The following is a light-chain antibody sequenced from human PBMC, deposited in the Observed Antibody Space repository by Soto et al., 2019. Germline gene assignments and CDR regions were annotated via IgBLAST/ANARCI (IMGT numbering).Light chain of an antibody. V-gene: IGLV2-14*01. CDR1: SSDVGGHIY. Sequence: QSVLTQPASVSGSPGQSITISCTGTSSDVGGHIYVSWYQQHPGKAPKLMIYDVTSRPSGVSYRFSGSKSGNTASLTISGLQAEDEADYYCSSYTTSRSYVFGTGTKVTVL. J-gene: IGLJ1*01. CDR3: SSYTTSRSYV. CDR2: DVT.